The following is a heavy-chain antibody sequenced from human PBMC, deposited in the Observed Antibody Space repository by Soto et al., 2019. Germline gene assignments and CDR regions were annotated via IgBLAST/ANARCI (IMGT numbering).Heavy chain of an antibody. Sequence: EVQLVESGGGLVKPGGSLRLSCAASGFTFSSYSMNWVRQAPGKGLEWVSSISSSSSYIYYADSVKGRFTISRDNAKNSLYLQMNSLRAEDTAVYYCARDKVQQWEDAFDIWGQGTMVTVSS. D-gene: IGHD6-19*01. J-gene: IGHJ3*02. CDR3: ARDKVQQWEDAFDI. V-gene: IGHV3-21*01. CDR1: GFTFSSYS. CDR2: ISSSSSYI.